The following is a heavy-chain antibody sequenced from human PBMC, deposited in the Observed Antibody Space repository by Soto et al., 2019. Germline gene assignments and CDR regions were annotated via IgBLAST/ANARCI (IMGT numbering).Heavy chain of an antibody. J-gene: IGHJ4*02. V-gene: IGHV3-30*03. D-gene: IGHD1-1*01. CDR3: GLEAYYFDY. CDR2: ISYDGSNK. CDR1: GFTFSSYG. Sequence: SLRLSCAASGFTFSSYGMHWVRQAPGKGLEWVAVISYDGSNKYYADSVKGRFTISRDNSKNTLYLQMNSLRAEDTAVYYCGLEAYYFDYWGQGTLVTVSS.